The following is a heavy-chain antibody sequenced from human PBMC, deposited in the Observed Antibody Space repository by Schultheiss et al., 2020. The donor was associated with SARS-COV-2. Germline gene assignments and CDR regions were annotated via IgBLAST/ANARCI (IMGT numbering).Heavy chain of an antibody. D-gene: IGHD3-22*01. CDR3: AGRDVGYDSSGYSLDY. CDR2: INPNSGGT. Sequence: GGSLRLSCKASGYTFTGYYMHWVRQAPGQGLEWMGWINPNSGGTNYAQKFQGRVTMTRDTSISTAYMELSSLRSEDTAVYYCAGRDVGYDSSGYSLDYWGQGTLVTVSS. CDR1: GYTFTGYY. J-gene: IGHJ4*02. V-gene: IGHV1-2*02.